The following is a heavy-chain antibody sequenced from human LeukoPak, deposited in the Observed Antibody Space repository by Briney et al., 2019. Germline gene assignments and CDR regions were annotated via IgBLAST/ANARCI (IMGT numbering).Heavy chain of an antibody. D-gene: IGHD4-17*01. J-gene: IGHJ4*02. V-gene: IGHV3-53*01. CDR1: GFSVSDNY. CDR2: INNRGSST. Sequence: GGSLRLSCVASGFSVSDNYMSWVRQAPGEGLEWLSAINNRGSSTYYAGSVKDRFTISRDNSENTLYLQMNSLTVDDTAVYFCAKERQTGDYFTSDYWGQGTLVTVSS. CDR3: AKERQTGDYFTSDY.